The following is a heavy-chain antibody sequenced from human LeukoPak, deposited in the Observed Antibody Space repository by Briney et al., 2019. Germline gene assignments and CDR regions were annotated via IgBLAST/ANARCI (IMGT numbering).Heavy chain of an antibody. D-gene: IGHD3-22*01. Sequence: PSETLSLTCTVSGGSISSYYWSWIRQPPGKGLEWIGYIHYSGSTNYNPSLKSRVTISVDTSKNQFSLKLSSVTAADTAVYYCARELDDSSGYYDYWGQGTLVTVSS. V-gene: IGHV4-59*01. CDR2: IHYSGST. CDR3: ARELDDSSGYYDY. J-gene: IGHJ4*02. CDR1: GGSISSYY.